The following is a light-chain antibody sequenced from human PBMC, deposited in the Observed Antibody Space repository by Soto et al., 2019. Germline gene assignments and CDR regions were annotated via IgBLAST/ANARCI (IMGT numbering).Light chain of an antibody. CDR1: GSSIGTNT. CDR2: GDN. J-gene: IGLJ2*01. V-gene: IGLV1-44*01. CDR3: AAWDGSLNNVL. Sequence: QSVLTQPPSASGTPGQRVTISCSGSGSSIGTNTVNWYRQLPGTAPKLLIYGDNPRPSGVPDRFSGSKSGTSASLAISGLQSEDEADYYCAAWDGSLNNVLFGGGTQLTVL.